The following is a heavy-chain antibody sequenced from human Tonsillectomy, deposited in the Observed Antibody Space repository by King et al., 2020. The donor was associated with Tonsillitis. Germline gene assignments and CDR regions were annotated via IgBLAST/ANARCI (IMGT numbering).Heavy chain of an antibody. CDR2: ISGSGGST. V-gene: IGHV3-23*01. Sequence: VQLLEAGGGLVQPGGSLRLSCAASGFTFSSYAMSWVRQAPGKGLEWVSAISGSGGSTYYADSVKGRFTISRANSKNTLYLQMNSLRAEDTAVYYCAKDIRGSWLSGAFAIWGQGTMVTVSS. CDR3: AKDIRGSWLSGAFAI. D-gene: IGHD3-22*01. CDR1: GFTFSSYA. J-gene: IGHJ3*02.